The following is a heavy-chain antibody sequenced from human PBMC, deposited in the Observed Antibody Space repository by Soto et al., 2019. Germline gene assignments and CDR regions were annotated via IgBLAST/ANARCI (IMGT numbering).Heavy chain of an antibody. D-gene: IGHD1-26*01. CDR2: ISGSGGRT. V-gene: IGHV3-23*01. J-gene: IGHJ4*02. CDR1: GFTFSSYA. CDR3: AKPIVGADPFDY. Sequence: GGSLRLSCAASGFTFSSYAMSWVRQAPGKGLEWVSTISGSGGRTFYADTVKGRFTISRDNYKNTLYLQMNSLRAEDTAVYYCAKPIVGADPFDYWGQGTLVTVSS.